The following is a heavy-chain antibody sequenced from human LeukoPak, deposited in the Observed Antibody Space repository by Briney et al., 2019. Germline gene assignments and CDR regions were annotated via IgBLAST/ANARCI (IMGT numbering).Heavy chain of an antibody. CDR2: IYSGGST. CDR1: RFTVSSNY. CDR3: ARDKRGYYYGMDV. Sequence: GGPLRLSCAASRFTVSSNYMSWVRQAPGKGLEWVSVIYSGGSTYYADSVKGRFTISRDNSKNTLYLQMNSLRAEDTAVYYCARDKRGYYYGMDVWGQGTTVTVSS. J-gene: IGHJ6*02. V-gene: IGHV3-66*01.